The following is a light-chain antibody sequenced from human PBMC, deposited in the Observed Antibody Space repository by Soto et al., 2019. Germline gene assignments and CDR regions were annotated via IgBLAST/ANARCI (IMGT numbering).Light chain of an antibody. CDR3: SSYTTSNTRQIV. V-gene: IGLV2-14*03. CDR2: DVS. Sequence: QSVLTQPASLSGSPGQSITISCTGTSSDVGGYNYVSWYQHHPGKAPKLIIYDVSNRPSGVSNRFSGSKSGNTASLTISGLQPEDEADYYCSSYTTSNTRQIVFGTGTKVTFL. CDR1: SSDVGGYNY. J-gene: IGLJ1*01.